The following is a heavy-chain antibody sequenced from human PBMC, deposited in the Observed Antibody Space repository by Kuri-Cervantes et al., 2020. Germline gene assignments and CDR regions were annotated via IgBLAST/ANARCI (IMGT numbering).Heavy chain of an antibody. V-gene: IGHV1-18*01. J-gene: IGHJ5*02. D-gene: IGHD2-15*01. CDR3: ARLPWRYCSGGSCLYNWFDP. CDR2: INAGNGNT. CDR1: GYTFTSYG. Sequence: ASVKVSCKASGYTFTSYGISWVRQAPGQGLEWMGWINAGNGNTKYSQKFQGRVTITADESTSTAYMELSSLRSEDTAVYYCARLPWRYCSGGSCLYNWFDPWGQGTLVTVSS.